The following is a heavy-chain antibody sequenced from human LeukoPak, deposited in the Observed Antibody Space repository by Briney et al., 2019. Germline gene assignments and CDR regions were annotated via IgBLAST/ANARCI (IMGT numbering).Heavy chain of an antibody. CDR2: ISAYNGNT. J-gene: IGHJ4*02. Sequence: ASVKVSCKASGYTFTSYGISWVRQAPGQGLEWMGWISAYNGNTNYAQKLQGRVTMTTDTSTSTAYMELRSLRSDDTAVYYCARGLGASPHAYYYDSSELGDDYWGQGTLVTVSS. V-gene: IGHV1-18*01. CDR3: ARGLGASPHAYYYDSSELGDDY. CDR1: GYTFTSYG. D-gene: IGHD3-22*01.